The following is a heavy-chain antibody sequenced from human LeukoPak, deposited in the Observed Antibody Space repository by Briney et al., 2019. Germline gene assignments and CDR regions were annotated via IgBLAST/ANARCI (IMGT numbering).Heavy chain of an antibody. J-gene: IGHJ4*02. CDR2: ISWDGGST. CDR1: GFTFDDYA. V-gene: IGHV3-43D*03. CDR3: ARGGMASGYYFDY. Sequence: PGGSLRLSCAASGFTFDDYAMHWVRHAPGKGLEWVSLISWDGGSTYYADSVKGRFTISRDNAKNSLYLQMNSLRAEDTAVYYCARGGMASGYYFDYWGQGTLVTVSS. D-gene: IGHD5-24*01.